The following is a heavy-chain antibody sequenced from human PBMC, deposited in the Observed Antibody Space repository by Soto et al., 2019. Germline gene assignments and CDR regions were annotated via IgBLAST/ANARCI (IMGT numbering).Heavy chain of an antibody. V-gene: IGHV1-69*13. CDR2: IIPIFGSV. CDR1: GDAFSSYA. J-gene: IGHJ6*02. D-gene: IGHD5-18*01. Sequence: VKVSCKASGDAFSSYAISWVRQAPGQGPEWMGGIIPIFGSVNYAQKFQGRVTITADESTGTAYMELSSLRSEDTAVYYCARDTALVRSGYYYSGMDVWGQGTTVTVSS. CDR3: ARDTALVRSGYYYSGMDV.